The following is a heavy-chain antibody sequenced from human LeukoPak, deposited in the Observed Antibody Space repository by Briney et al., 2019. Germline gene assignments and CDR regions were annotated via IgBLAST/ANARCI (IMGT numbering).Heavy chain of an antibody. CDR3: AKEGTQYYYDSSGYYPDY. D-gene: IGHD3-22*01. CDR1: GFTFSSYG. V-gene: IGHV3-30*02. J-gene: IGHJ4*02. CDR2: IRYDGSNK. Sequence: PGGSLRLSCAASGFTFSSYGMHWLRHAPGKGLEWVAFIRYDGSNKYYADSVRGRFTVSRDNSKNTLYLQMNSLRAEETAVYYCAKEGTQYYYDSSGYYPDYWGQGTLVTVSS.